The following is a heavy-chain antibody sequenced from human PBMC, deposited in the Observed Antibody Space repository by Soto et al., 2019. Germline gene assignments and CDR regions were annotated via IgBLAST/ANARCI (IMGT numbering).Heavy chain of an antibody. CDR3: ARVRVRFLEWLGSEG. V-gene: IGHV1-69*12. CDR2: IIPIFGTA. J-gene: IGHJ4*02. D-gene: IGHD3-3*01. CDR1: GGTFSSYA. Sequence: QVQLVQSGAEVKKPGSSVKVSCKASGGTFSSYAISWVRQAPGQGLEWMGGIIPIFGTANYAQKFQGRVTITADDSTRTAYMELSSLRSEDTAVYYCARVRVRFLEWLGSEGWGQGTLVTVSS.